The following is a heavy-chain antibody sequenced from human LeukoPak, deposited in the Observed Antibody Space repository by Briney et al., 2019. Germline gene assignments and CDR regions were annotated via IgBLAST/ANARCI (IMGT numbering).Heavy chain of an antibody. CDR3: PFGYHHNYGMDV. D-gene: IGHD3-22*01. J-gene: IGHJ6*02. CDR1: GGSISSGDYY. Sequence: SETLSLTCTVSGGSISSGDYYWSWIRQPPGKGLEWIGYIYYSGSTYYNPSLKSRVTISVDTSKNQFSLKLSSVTAADTAVYYCPFGYHHNYGMDVWGQGTTVTVSS. V-gene: IGHV4-30-4*01. CDR2: IYYSGST.